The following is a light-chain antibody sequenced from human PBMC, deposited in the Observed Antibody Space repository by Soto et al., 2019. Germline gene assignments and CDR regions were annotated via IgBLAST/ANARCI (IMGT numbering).Light chain of an antibody. CDR1: QTLSVSW. J-gene: IGKJ5*01. V-gene: IGKV3-20*01. Sequence: EVCLRQSPGTLALSPGGRGTLSCRASQTLSVSWLAWYQPKPGQAPALLVSGASRRATGIPDRFSGGGSGTAFTLTISRLEPEDVALYYCQQYDRPPITFGQGTRLEIK. CDR2: GAS. CDR3: QQYDRPPIT.